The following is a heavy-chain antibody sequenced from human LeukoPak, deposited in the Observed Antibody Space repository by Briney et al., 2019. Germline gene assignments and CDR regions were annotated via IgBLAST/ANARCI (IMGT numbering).Heavy chain of an antibody. D-gene: IGHD2-2*01. CDR1: GCTFSSYA. Sequence: PGGSLRLSCAASGCTFSSYAMSWVRQAPGKGLEWVSGISGSGGSTYYADSVKGRFTISRDNSNNTLYLQMNSLRAEDTAVYYCARHLVPTAMLTAFDIWGQGTMVTVSS. J-gene: IGHJ3*02. V-gene: IGHV3-23*01. CDR3: ARHLVPTAMLTAFDI. CDR2: ISGSGGST.